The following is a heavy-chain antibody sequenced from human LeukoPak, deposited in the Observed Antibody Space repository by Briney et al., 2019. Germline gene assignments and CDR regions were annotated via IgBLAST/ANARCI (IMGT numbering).Heavy chain of an antibody. CDR1: GFTFSSYG. V-gene: IGHV3-30*02. CDR2: IRYDGSNK. J-gene: IGHJ4*02. CDR3: AKDREMATIRALFDY. Sequence: GGSLRLSCAASGFTFSSYGMHWVRQAPGKGLEWVAFIRYDGSNKYYADSVKGRFTISRDNSQNTLYLQMNSLRAEDTAVYYCAKDREMATIRALFDYWGQGTLVTVSS. D-gene: IGHD5-24*01.